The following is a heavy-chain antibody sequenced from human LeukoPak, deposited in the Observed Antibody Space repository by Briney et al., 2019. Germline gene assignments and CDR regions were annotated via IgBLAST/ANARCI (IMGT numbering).Heavy chain of an antibody. CDR2: INTSGST. CDR3: ARHSSSWYLYFDY. D-gene: IGHD6-13*01. V-gene: IGHV4-4*09. CDR1: GGSISSYY. J-gene: IGHJ4*02. Sequence: SETLSLTCTVSGGSISSYYWSWIRQLPGKGLEWIGYINTSGSTDYNPSLKSRVTISVDTSKNQFSLKLSSVTAADTAVYYCARHSSSWYLYFDYWGQGTLVTVSS.